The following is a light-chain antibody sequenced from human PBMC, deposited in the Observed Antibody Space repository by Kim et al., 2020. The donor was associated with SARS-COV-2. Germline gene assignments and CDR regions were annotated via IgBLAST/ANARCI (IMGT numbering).Light chain of an antibody. V-gene: IGLV1-47*01. CDR1: HSNIGGNE. Sequence: QRVTISCFRSHSNIGGNEVHWYQQRLPGTSPIPLIYRTNRRPSGVPDRFSASKSGTSASLAISGLRSEDEADYYCSAWDASLSGQVFGTGTKVTVL. CDR2: RTN. CDR3: SAWDASLSGQV. J-gene: IGLJ1*01.